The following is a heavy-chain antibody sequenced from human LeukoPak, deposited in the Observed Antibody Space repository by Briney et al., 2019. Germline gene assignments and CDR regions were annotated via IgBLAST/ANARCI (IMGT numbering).Heavy chain of an antibody. CDR3: ARKVDGHIWFDS. CDR1: GYSITSSNW. CDR2: IYYSGST. V-gene: IGHV4-28*01. J-gene: IGHJ5*01. Sequence: SESLSLTCAVSGYSITSSNWWGWIRQPPGKGLEWIGYIYYSGSTYYTPTLKSRVTMSVDMSQNKISLKLKSVTAVDTAGYCLARKVDGHIWFDSCAEATEVTVSS. D-gene: IGHD3-9*01.